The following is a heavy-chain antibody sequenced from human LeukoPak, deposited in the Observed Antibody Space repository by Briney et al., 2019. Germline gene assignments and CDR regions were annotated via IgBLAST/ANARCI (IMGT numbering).Heavy chain of an antibody. V-gene: IGHV3-23*01. CDR2: TRCSGGNT. J-gene: IGHJ4*02. D-gene: IGHD3-22*01. CDR3: AKGYTYYYDSSGYSPNFDY. Sequence: GGSLRLSCAAPGFTFSSYPMRWVPQAPGKGRQWVSGTRCSGGNTYYTDSVKGRFTISRDNSKNPLYLQMNSLRAEDTAVYYCAKGYTYYYDSSGYSPNFDYWGQGTLVTISS. CDR1: GFTFSSYP.